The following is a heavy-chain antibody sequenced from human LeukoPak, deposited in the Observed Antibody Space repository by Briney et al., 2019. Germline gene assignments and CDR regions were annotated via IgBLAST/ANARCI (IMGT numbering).Heavy chain of an antibody. V-gene: IGHV4-34*01. CDR3: ARAVRDDFWSKGYFDY. CDR1: EMSFSAYY. CDR2: INYGGST. J-gene: IGHJ4*02. Sequence: PSETLSLTCAVSEMSFSAYYWNWIRQSPGKGLEWIGEINYGGSTKYTPSLEGRGTILIDTSKNQFSLKLTSVTAADTAVYYCARAVRDDFWSKGYFDYWGQGTLVTVSS. D-gene: IGHD3-3*01.